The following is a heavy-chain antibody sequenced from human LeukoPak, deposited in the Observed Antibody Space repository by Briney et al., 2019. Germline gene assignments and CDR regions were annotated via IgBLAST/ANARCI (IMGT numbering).Heavy chain of an antibody. CDR2: ISYDGSNK. CDR3: CELGHGWPFDY. J-gene: IGHJ4*02. CDR1: GFTFSSYA. D-gene: IGHD6-19*01. V-gene: IGHV3-30-3*01. Sequence: GGSLRLSCAASGFTFSSYAMHWVRQAPGKGLEWVAVISYDGSNKYYADSAKGRFTISRDNSKNTLYLQMNGLRAEDTAVYYWCELGHGWPFDYWGQGTLVTVSS.